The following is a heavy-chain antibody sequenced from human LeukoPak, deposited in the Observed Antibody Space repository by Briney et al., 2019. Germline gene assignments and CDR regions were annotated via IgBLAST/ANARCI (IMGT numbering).Heavy chain of an antibody. Sequence: GGSLRLSCAASGFTVSSNYMSWVRQAPGKGLEWVSVIYSGGSTFYADSVKGRFTISRDNSKNTLYLQMNSLRAEDTAVYYCAKGRWELLTDAFDIWGQGTMVTVSS. J-gene: IGHJ3*02. V-gene: IGHV3-53*01. CDR3: AKGRWELLTDAFDI. CDR2: IYSGGST. CDR1: GFTVSSNY. D-gene: IGHD1-26*01.